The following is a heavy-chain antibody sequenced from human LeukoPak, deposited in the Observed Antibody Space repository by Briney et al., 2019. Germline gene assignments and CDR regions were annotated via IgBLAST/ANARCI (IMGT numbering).Heavy chain of an antibody. CDR2: INPSLHIP. CDR3: ARGPSGYHNT. V-gene: IGHV1-46*01. D-gene: IGHD5-12*01. J-gene: IGHJ4*02. Sequence: ASVRVSCKASGYTFSNYCMHWVRQAPGQGLEWLGIINPSLHIPIYAQTFQGRVTMTTDMSTSTFYMELSNLVSEDTAVYYCARGPSGYHNTGGQGTLVTVSS. CDR1: GYTFSNYC.